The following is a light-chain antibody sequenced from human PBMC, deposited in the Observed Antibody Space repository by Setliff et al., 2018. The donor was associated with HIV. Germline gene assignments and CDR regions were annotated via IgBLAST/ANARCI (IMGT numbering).Light chain of an antibody. CDR3: CSYAGGSTDV. CDR1: SSDVGRYNL. V-gene: IGLV2-23*01. Sequence: QSALTQPASVSGSPGQSITISCTGTSSDVGRYNLVSWYQQHPGKAPKLMIYDGSKRPSGVSNRFSGSKSGNTASLTISGLQAEDESDYFCCSYAGGSTDVFGTGTRSPS. CDR2: DGS. J-gene: IGLJ1*01.